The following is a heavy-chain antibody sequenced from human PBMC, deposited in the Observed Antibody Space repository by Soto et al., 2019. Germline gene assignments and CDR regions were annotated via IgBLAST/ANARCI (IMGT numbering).Heavy chain of an antibody. V-gene: IGHV4-59*08. CDR3: ARHPTVTEYYFDY. D-gene: IGHD4-17*01. Sequence: SETLSLTCTVSGGSIRSSYWSWIRQPPGKGLEWIGYIYYSGSTNYNPSLKSRVTISVDTSKSQFSLKLSSVTAADTAVYYCARHPTVTEYYFDYWGQGTLVTVS. CDR2: IYYSGST. J-gene: IGHJ4*02. CDR1: GGSIRSSY.